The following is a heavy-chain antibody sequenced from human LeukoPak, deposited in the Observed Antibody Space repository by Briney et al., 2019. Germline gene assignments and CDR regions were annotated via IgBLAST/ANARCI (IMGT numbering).Heavy chain of an antibody. CDR3: ARDSSGWFSYYMDV. CDR1: GGAISSYY. CDR2: IYYSGST. Sequence: NPSETLSLTCTVSGGAISSYYWSWIRQPPGKGLEWIGYIYYSGSTNYNPSLKSRVTISVDTSKNQFSLKLSSVTAADTAVYYCARDSSGWFSYYMDVWGKGTTVTVFS. D-gene: IGHD6-19*01. J-gene: IGHJ6*03. V-gene: IGHV4-59*01.